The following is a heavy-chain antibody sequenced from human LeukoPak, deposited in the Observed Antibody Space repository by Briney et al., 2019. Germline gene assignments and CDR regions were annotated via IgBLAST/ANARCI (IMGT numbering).Heavy chain of an antibody. Sequence: PGGSLRLSCTASGFTFNNYAMNWVRQAPGRGLEWVSTINGGGGTTYYADSVKGRFTISRDNSKNTLYLQMNSLRTEDTAVYYCAKGRTGSTYSTLDYWGQGTLVTVSS. J-gene: IGHJ4*02. CDR2: INGGGGTT. CDR1: GFTFNNYA. CDR3: AKGRTGSTYSTLDY. V-gene: IGHV3-23*01. D-gene: IGHD1-7*01.